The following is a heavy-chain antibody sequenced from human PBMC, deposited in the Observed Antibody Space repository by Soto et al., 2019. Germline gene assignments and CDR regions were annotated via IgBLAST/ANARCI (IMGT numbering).Heavy chain of an antibody. D-gene: IGHD3-22*01. Sequence: SETLSLTCTVSGGSLNSEHYHWTWIRQAPGKGLECIGYIHYTGSVRYNPSLQSRITMSVDTSKNLFSLNLSSVTAADTAVYFCVREDVGGYRGYYGVVDWGHGPMVTVSS. V-gene: IGHV4-30-4*01. CDR3: VREDVGGYRGYYGVVD. CDR1: GGSLNSEHYH. CDR2: IHYTGSV. J-gene: IGHJ6*02.